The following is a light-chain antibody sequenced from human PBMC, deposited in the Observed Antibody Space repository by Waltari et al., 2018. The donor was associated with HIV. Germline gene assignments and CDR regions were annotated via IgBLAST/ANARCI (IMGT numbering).Light chain of an antibody. CDR2: LGS. Sequence: DIVMTQSPLSLPVIPGEPASISCRSSQSLLHSNGYNYLDWYLQKPGQSPQLLIYLGSNRASGVPDRFSGSGSGTDFTLKISRVEAEDVGVYYCMQALQTLWTFGQGTKVEIK. CDR3: MQALQTLWT. V-gene: IGKV2-28*01. J-gene: IGKJ1*01. CDR1: QSLLHSNGYNY.